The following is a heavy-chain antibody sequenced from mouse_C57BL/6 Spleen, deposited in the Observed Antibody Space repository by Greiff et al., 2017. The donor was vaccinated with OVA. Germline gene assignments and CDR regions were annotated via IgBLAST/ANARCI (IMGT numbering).Heavy chain of an antibody. J-gene: IGHJ4*01. CDR2: ILPGSGST. CDR3: ARSFITTVVDYYAMDY. Sequence: VQLQQSGAELMKPGASVKLSCKATGYTFTGYWIEWVKQRPGHGLEWIGEILPGSGSTNYNEKFKGKATFTADTSSNTAYMQLSSLTTEDSAIYYCARSFITTVVDYYAMDYWGQGTSVTVSS. D-gene: IGHD1-1*01. CDR1: GYTFTGYW. V-gene: IGHV1-9*01.